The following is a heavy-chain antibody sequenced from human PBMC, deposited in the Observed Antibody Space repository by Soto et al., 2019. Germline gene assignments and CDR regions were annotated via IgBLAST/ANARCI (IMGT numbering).Heavy chain of an antibody. CDR2: IKQDGSEK. Sequence: EVQLVESGGGLVQPGGSLRLSCAASGFTFSSYWMSWVRQAPGKGLEWVANIKQDGSEKYYVDSVKGRFTISRDNAKNSLYLQMNSLRAEDTAVYYCAREIIVVVAVKDAFDIWGQGTMVTVSS. D-gene: IGHD2-15*01. V-gene: IGHV3-7*01. J-gene: IGHJ3*02. CDR1: GFTFSSYW. CDR3: AREIIVVVAVKDAFDI.